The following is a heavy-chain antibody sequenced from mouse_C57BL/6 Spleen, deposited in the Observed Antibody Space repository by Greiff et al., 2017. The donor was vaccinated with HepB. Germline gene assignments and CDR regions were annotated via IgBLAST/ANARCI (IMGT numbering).Heavy chain of an antibody. D-gene: IGHD2-4*01. CDR2: IYPGGGYT. CDR1: GYTFTNYW. V-gene: IGHV1-63*01. Sequence: QVQLQQSGAELVRPGTSVKMSCKASGYTFTNYWIGWAKQRPGHGLEWIGDIYPGGGYTNYNEKFKGKATLTADKSSSTAYMQFSSLTSEDSAIYYCAREGDYDYGVDYWGQGTTLTVSS. J-gene: IGHJ2*01. CDR3: AREGDYDYGVDY.